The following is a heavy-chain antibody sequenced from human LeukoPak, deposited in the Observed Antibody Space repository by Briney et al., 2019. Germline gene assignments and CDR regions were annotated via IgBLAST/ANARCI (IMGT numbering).Heavy chain of an antibody. D-gene: IGHD3-22*01. CDR2: IYYSGST. J-gene: IGHJ4*02. CDR3: ARGGHYYDSSDYLPY. Sequence: SETLSLTCTVSGGSISSYYWSWIRQPPGKGLEWIGYIYYSGSTNYNPSLKSRVTISVDTSKNQFSLKLSSVTAADTAVYYCARGGHYYDSSDYLPYWGQGTLVTVSS. V-gene: IGHV4-59*01. CDR1: GGSISSYY.